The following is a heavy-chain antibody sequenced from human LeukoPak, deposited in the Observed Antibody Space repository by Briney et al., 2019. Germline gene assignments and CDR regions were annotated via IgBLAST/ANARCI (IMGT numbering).Heavy chain of an antibody. CDR3: AASAYYVAAADAY. Sequence: LPGGSLRLSCAAFGFIFSSYAMSWVRQAPGKGLEWVSDISGSGTNTYYADSVKGRFTISRDYSSNTLYLQMNSLRAEDTALYYCAASAYYVAAADAYWGQGTLVTVSS. V-gene: IGHV3-23*01. D-gene: IGHD3-22*01. CDR2: ISGSGTNT. CDR1: GFIFSSYA. J-gene: IGHJ4*02.